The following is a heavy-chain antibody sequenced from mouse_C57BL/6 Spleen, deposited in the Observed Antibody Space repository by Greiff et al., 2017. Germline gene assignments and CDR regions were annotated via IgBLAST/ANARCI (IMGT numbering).Heavy chain of an antibody. J-gene: IGHJ4*01. CDR3: ARDYDSPYYAMDY. D-gene: IGHD2-4*01. CDR2: IDPNSGGT. CDR1: GYTFTSYW. Sequence: QVHVKQPGAELVKPGASVKLSCKASGYTFTSYWMHWVKQRPGRGLEWIGRIDPNSGGTKYNEKFKSKATLTVDKPSSTAYMQLSSLTSEDSAVYYCARDYDSPYYAMDYWGQGTSVTVSS. V-gene: IGHV1-72*01.